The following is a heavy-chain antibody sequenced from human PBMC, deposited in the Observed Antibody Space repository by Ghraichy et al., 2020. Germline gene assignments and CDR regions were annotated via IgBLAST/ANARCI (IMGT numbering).Heavy chain of an antibody. D-gene: IGHD5-24*01. CDR2: MEHSGGT. CDR1: GASISDNW. Sequence: YAVSGASISDNWWSWVRQPPGKGLEWIGEMEHSGGTNYNPSLKSRITISVDTSMNQFSLRLSSVTAADTAVYYCARAATYNLDYWGQGTLVTVSS. CDR3: ARAATYNLDY. J-gene: IGHJ4*02. V-gene: IGHV4-4*02.